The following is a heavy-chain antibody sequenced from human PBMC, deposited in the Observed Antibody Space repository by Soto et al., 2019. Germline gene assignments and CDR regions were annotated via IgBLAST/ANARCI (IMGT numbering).Heavy chain of an antibody. CDR1: GFTFTSYA. J-gene: IGHJ2*01. CDR3: ANRTTGWYFDL. Sequence: EVQLLESGGGLVQPGGSLRLSCAASGFTFTSYAMNWVRQAPGKGLEWVSVISGSGGSTYYADSVKGRFTISRDNSKNTRYLQMNSRRAEDTAVYYCANRTTGWYFDLWGRGNLVTVSS. CDR2: ISGSGGST. V-gene: IGHV3-23*01.